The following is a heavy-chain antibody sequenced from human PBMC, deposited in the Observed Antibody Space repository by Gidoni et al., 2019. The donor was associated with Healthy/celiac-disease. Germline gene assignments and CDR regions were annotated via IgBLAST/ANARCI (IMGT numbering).Heavy chain of an antibody. Sequence: QVQLQQWGAGLLKSSETLSLTCAVYGGSFSGYYWSWIRQPPGKGLEWIGEINHSGSTNYNPSLKSRVTISVDTAKNQFSLKLSSVTAADTAVYYGARGGVRYLGIDYWGQGTLVTVSS. CDR2: INHSGST. J-gene: IGHJ4*02. V-gene: IGHV4-34*01. CDR3: ARGGVRYLGIDY. CDR1: GGSFSGYY. D-gene: IGHD3-10*01.